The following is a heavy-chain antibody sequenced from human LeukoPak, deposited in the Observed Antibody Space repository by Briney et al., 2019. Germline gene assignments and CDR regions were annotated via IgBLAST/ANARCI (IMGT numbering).Heavy chain of an antibody. CDR2: ISDSGRNNI. J-gene: IGHJ4*02. V-gene: IGHV3-48*03. CDR3: ARDTPNCGGDCFDY. Sequence: GASLRLSSAASGFTLSNYEINWVRLAPGKGLEWVSYISDSGRNNIYYADSVKGRFTLSRDNAKNSLYLQMNSLRAEDTAIYYCARDTPNCGGDCFDYWGQGTLVTVSS. D-gene: IGHD2-21*02. CDR1: GFTLSNYE.